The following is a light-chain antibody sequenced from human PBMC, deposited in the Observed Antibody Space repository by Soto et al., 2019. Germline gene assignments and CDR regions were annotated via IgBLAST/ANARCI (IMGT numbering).Light chain of an antibody. CDR2: DAS. Sequence: EVELTQSPATLSLSPGERATLSCRASQSVNTYLAWYQQKPGQAPRLLIYDASNRATGIPARFSGSGSGTDFTLTISSLEPEDSAVYYCQQYNTWHFGPGTTVDLK. V-gene: IGKV3-11*01. CDR3: QQYNTWH. J-gene: IGKJ3*01. CDR1: QSVNTY.